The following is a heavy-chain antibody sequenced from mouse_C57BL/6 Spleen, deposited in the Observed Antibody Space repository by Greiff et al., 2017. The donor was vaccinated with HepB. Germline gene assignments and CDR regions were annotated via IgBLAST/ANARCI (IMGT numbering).Heavy chain of an antibody. V-gene: IGHV1-64*01. CDR3: ARRWLLGYFDV. Sequence: VQLQQPGAELVKPGASVKLSCKASGYTFTSYWMHWVKQRPGQGLEWIGMIHPNSGSTNYNEKFKSKATLTVDKSSSTAYMQLSSLTSEDSAVYYCARRWLLGYFDVWGTGTTVTVSS. CDR2: IHPNSGST. J-gene: IGHJ1*03. CDR1: GYTFTSYW. D-gene: IGHD2-3*01.